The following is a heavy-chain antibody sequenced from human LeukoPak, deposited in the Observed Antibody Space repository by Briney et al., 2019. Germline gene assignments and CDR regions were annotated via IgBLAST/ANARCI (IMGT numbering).Heavy chain of an antibody. CDR2: ISSSSSYI. Sequence: GGSLRLSCAASGFTFSSYSMNWVRQAPGKGLEWVSSISSSSSYIYYADSVKGRFTISRDNAKNSLYLQMNSLRAEDTAVYYCARDAPLLYYDILTGCTTEFDYWGQGTLVTVSS. CDR1: GFTFSSYS. CDR3: ARDAPLLYYDILTGCTTEFDY. V-gene: IGHV3-21*01. J-gene: IGHJ4*02. D-gene: IGHD3-9*01.